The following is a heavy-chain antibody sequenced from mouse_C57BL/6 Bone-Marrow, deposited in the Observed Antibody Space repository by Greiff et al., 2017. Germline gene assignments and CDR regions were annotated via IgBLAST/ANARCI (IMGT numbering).Heavy chain of an antibody. CDR2: ITSDGGST. CDR1: DYEFPSHD. CDR3: ARRHLFYAMDD. J-gene: IGHJ4*01. V-gene: IGHV5-2*03. Sequence: EVKLMESGGGLVQPGESLKLSCESNDYEFPSHDMSWVRKTPEKRLELVAAITSDGGSTYYPDTMERRFIISRDNTKKTLYLQMSSLTSEDTALYYCARRHLFYAMDDWGQGTSVTVSS.